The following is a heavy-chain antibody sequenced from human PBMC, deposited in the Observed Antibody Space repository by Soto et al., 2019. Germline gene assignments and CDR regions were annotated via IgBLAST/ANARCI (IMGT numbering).Heavy chain of an antibody. J-gene: IGHJ4*02. CDR3: ARVPIGRARAIRKSDY. CDR1: GGSFSGYY. V-gene: IGHV4-34*01. CDR2: INHSGST. Sequence: QVQLQQWGAGLLKPSETLSLTCAVYGGSFSGYYWSWIRQPPGKGLEWIGEINHSGSTNYNPSLKSRVTISVDTSKNQFSLKLSSVTAADTAVYYCARVPIGRARAIRKSDYWGQGTLVTVSS. D-gene: IGHD2-21*01.